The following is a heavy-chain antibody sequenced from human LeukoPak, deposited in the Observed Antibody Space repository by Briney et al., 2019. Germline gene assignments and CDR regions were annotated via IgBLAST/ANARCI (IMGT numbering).Heavy chain of an antibody. D-gene: IGHD2-21*01. CDR3: AKAPVTSCRGAYCYPFDS. J-gene: IGHJ4*02. Sequence: GGSLRLSCATSGFTFSTYAMSWVRQAPGKGLEWVSTISNSDGSTYYADSVRGRFTISRDNSKNTLYLQMNSLRAEDAAVYFCAKAPVTSCRGAYCYPFDSWGQGTLVTVSS. V-gene: IGHV3-23*01. CDR2: ISNSDGST. CDR1: GFTFSTYA.